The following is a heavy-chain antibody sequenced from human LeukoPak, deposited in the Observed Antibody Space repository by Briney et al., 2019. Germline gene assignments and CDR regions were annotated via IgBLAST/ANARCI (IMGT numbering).Heavy chain of an antibody. CDR3: ARAIWSPYYYYMDV. CDR1: GGSISSYY. J-gene: IGHJ6*03. D-gene: IGHD3-10*01. Sequence: PETLSLTCTVSGGSISSYYWSWIRQPAGKGLEWIGRIYTSGSTNYNPSLKSRVTMSVDTSKNQFSLKLSSVTAADTAVYYCARAIWSPYYYYMDVWGKGTTVTVSS. V-gene: IGHV4-4*07. CDR2: IYTSGST.